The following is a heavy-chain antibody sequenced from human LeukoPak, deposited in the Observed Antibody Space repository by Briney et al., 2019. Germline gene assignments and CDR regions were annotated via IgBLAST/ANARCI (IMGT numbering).Heavy chain of an antibody. CDR1: GGSISSSSYY. Sequence: SETLSLTCTVPGGSISSSSYYWGWIRQPPGKGLEWIGSIYYSGSTYYNPSLKSRVTISVDTSKNQFSLKLTSVTAADTAVYYCARTVGRIGAFDIWGQGTMVSVSS. CDR2: IYYSGST. D-gene: IGHD1-26*01. V-gene: IGHV4-39*07. J-gene: IGHJ3*02. CDR3: ARTVGRIGAFDI.